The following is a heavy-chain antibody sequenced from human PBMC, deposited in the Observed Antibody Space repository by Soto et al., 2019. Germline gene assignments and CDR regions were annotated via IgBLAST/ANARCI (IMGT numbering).Heavy chain of an antibody. CDR3: SRIRGYYDSSGYLYYYGMDV. D-gene: IGHD3-22*01. CDR2: IDWDDDK. CDR1: GFSLSTSGMC. J-gene: IGHJ6*02. V-gene: IGHV2-70*01. Sequence: SGPTLVNPTQTLTLTCTFSGFSLSTSGMCVSWIRQPPGKALEWLALIDWDDDKYYSTSLKTRLTISKDTSKNQVVLKKTNMDPVDTATYYCSRIRGYYDSSGYLYYYGMDVWGQGTTVTVSS.